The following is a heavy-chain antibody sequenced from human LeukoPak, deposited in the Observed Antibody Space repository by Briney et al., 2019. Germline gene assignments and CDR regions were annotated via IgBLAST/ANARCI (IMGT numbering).Heavy chain of an antibody. CDR3: ARSAVGGHNDF. Sequence: SQTLSLTCAISGDSVSSNSAAWVWFRQSPSRGLEWLARTYFRSKWYYDYAVSVRSRIVISPDTSKNQLSLQLNSVTPDDTAVFFCARSAVGGHNDFWGQGTLVTVSS. CDR2: TYFRSKWYY. CDR1: GDSVSSNSAA. D-gene: IGHD3-16*01. J-gene: IGHJ4*02. V-gene: IGHV6-1*01.